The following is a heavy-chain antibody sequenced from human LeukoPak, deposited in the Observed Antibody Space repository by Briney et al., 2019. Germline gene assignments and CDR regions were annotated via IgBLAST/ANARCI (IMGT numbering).Heavy chain of an antibody. Sequence: GGSLRLSCAASGFTFTKYGMSWVRQAPGKGLEWVSLIYSGVSTYYADSVKGRFTISRDNSRNTLILQMNSLRAEDTAVYYCARGGNSFPFDYWGQGTLVTVSS. V-gene: IGHV3-66*01. CDR2: IYSGVST. CDR3: ARGGNSFPFDY. CDR1: GFTFTKYG. J-gene: IGHJ4*02. D-gene: IGHD4-23*01.